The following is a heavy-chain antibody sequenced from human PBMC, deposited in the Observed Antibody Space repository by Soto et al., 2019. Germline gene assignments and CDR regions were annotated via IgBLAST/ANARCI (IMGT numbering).Heavy chain of an antibody. CDR3: ARQDIVLMVYANDY. Sequence: SETLSLTCTVSGGPISSSSYYWGWIRQPPGKGLEWIGSIFYSGSTYYNPSLKSRVTISVDTSKNQFSLKLSSVTAADTAVYYCARQDIVLMVYANDYWGQGTLVTVSS. V-gene: IGHV4-39*01. CDR1: GGPISSSSYY. CDR2: IFYSGST. D-gene: IGHD2-8*01. J-gene: IGHJ4*02.